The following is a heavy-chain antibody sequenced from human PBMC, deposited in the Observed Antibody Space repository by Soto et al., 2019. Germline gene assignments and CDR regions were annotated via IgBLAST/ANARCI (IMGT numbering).Heavy chain of an antibody. V-gene: IGHV5-10-1*01. J-gene: IGHJ4*02. CDR3: ARQIYDSDTGPNFQYYFDS. CDR2: IDPSDSQT. CDR1: GYSFAGYW. D-gene: IGHD3-22*01. Sequence: PGESVTISCEGSGYSFAGYWITWVLQKPGKGLEWMGRIDPSDSQTYYSPSFRGHVTISVTKSIATVFLQWSSLRASDTAMYYCARQIYDSDTGPNFQYYFDSWGQGTTVTVSS.